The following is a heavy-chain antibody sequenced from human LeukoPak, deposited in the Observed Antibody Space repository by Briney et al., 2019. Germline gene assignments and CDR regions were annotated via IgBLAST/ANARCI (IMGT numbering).Heavy chain of an antibody. CDR2: INPSGSST. D-gene: IGHD3-10*01. V-gene: IGHV1-46*01. Sequence: ASVKVSCKASGYAFTRHYMHWVRQAPGQGLEWMGLINPSGSSTIYAQKFQGRVTMTRDMSTSTDYMELSSLRAEDTAVYYCARCLPPNCGELPHMDVWGKGTTVTISS. J-gene: IGHJ6*03. CDR3: ARCLPPNCGELPHMDV. CDR1: GYAFTRHY.